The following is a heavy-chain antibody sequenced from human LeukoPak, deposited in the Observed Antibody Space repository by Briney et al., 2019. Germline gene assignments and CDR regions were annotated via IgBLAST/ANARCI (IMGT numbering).Heavy chain of an antibody. Sequence: PGGSLRLSCAASGFTVSSNYMSWVRQAPGKGLEWVSAISGSGGSTYYADSVKGRFTISRDNSKNTLYLQMNSLRAEDTAVYYCATMMYYYGSGSYNYWGQGTLVTVSS. V-gene: IGHV3-23*01. CDR3: ATMMYYYGSGSYNY. CDR1: GFTVSSNY. J-gene: IGHJ4*02. D-gene: IGHD3-10*01. CDR2: ISGSGGST.